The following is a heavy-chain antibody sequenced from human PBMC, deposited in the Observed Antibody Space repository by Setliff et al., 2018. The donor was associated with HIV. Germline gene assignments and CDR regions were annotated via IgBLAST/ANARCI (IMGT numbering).Heavy chain of an antibody. V-gene: IGHV4-34*01. J-gene: IGHJ4*02. CDR1: GGSFSGYF. Sequence: ASETLSLTCAVYGGSFSGYFWSWIRQSPGRGLEWLGEINHSGSSNYNPSLKSRLAISIDTSTNQFSLKLTSVTAADTAIYYCARSLYGSWSYWFDYWGQGTLVTVSS. CDR3: ARSLYGSWSYWFDY. CDR2: INHSGSS. D-gene: IGHD3-10*01.